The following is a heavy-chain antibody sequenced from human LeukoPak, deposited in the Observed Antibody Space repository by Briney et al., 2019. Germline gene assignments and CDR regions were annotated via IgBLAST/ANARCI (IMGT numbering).Heavy chain of an antibody. CDR1: GYPFTSYY. J-gene: IGHJ4*02. D-gene: IGHD3-10*01. CDR3: AREGYGSGTYLDY. Sequence: ASVKVSCKASGYPFTSYYMHWVRQAPGQGLAWMGRINTNDGSTNYVQKFQGRVTMIRDMSTSTVYMELSSLRSEDTAVYYCAREGYGSGTYLDYWGQGTLVTVSS. CDR2: INTNDGST. V-gene: IGHV1-46*01.